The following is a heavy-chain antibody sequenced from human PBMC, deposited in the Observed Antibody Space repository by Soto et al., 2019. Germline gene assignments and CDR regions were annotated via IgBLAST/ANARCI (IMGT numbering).Heavy chain of an antibody. CDR3: ARDPYSSSWYPNWFDP. Sequence: SETLSLTCAVYGGSFSGYYWSWIRQPPGKGLEWIGEINHSGSTNYNPSLKSRVTISVDTSKNQFSLKLSSVTAADTAVYYCARDPYSSSWYPNWFDPWGQGTLVT. V-gene: IGHV4-34*01. CDR1: GGSFSGYY. J-gene: IGHJ5*02. CDR2: INHSGST. D-gene: IGHD6-13*01.